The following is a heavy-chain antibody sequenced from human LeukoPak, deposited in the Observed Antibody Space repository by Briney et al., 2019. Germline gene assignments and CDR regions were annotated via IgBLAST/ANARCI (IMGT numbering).Heavy chain of an antibody. CDR1: GYTFTSYG. CDR3: AREGMGVLTLDY. V-gene: IGHV1-18*01. D-gene: IGHD3-16*01. Sequence: ASVKVSCKASGYTFTSYGFSWVRQAPGQGLEWMGWISTYNGDTNYAQKLQGRVTMTTDTSTNTAYMELRSLRSDDTAVYYCAREGMGVLTLDYWGQGTLVTVSS. CDR2: ISTYNGDT. J-gene: IGHJ4*02.